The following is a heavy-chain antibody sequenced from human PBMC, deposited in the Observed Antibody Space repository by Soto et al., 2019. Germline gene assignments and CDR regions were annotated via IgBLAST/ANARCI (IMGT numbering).Heavy chain of an antibody. Sequence: ASVKVSCKASGYTFTGYYMHWVRQAPGQGLEWMGWINPNSGGTNYAQKFQGRVTMTRDTSISTAYMELSRLRSEDTAVYYCARDPQEGSAFWSGYSPHRGLYSMDVWGQGTTVTVSS. CDR3: ARDPQEGSAFWSGYSPHRGLYSMDV. CDR2: INPNSGGT. CDR1: GYTFTGYY. D-gene: IGHD3-3*01. V-gene: IGHV1-2*02. J-gene: IGHJ6*02.